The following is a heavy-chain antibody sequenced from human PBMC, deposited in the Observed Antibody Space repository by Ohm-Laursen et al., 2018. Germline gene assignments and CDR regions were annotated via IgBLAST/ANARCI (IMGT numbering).Heavy chain of an antibody. CDR1: GGSFSDYY. Sequence: SDTLSLTCTIYGGSFSDYYWTWIRQSPEKGLEWIGEINHSGSTYYNPSLKSRVTISVDTSKNQFSLKLTSVAAADTAVYYCARTQANYYYFDYWGQGALVTVSS. CDR3: ARTQANYYYFDY. CDR2: INHSGST. J-gene: IGHJ4*02. V-gene: IGHV4-34*01. D-gene: IGHD4/OR15-4a*01.